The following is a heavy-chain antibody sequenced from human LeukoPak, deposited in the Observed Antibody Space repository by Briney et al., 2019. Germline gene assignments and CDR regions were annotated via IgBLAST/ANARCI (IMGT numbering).Heavy chain of an antibody. CDR2: ISWNSGSI. V-gene: IGHV3-9*01. CDR3: AKDIGSGSYYNFDN. D-gene: IGHD3-10*01. Sequence: GGSLRLSCVASGFTFDDYVMHWVRQAPGKGLERVSGISWNSGSIGYADSLKGRFIISRDNAKNSLYLQMNSLRAEDTALYYCAKDIGSGSYYNFDNWGQGTLVTVSS. J-gene: IGHJ4*02. CDR1: GFTFDDYV.